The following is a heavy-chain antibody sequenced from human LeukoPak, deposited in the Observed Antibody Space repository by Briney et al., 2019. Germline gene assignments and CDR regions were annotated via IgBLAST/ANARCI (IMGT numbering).Heavy chain of an antibody. D-gene: IGHD2-15*01. CDR2: IRSRSAGGTT. CDR1: GLTFNNAW. J-gene: IGHJ4*02. V-gene: IGHV3-15*01. CDR3: STGGGTHDY. Sequence: GGSLRLSYAASGLTFNNAWMSWVRQAPGKGLEWVGRIRSRSAGGTTDYGAPVKGRFTILRDDSKNTLYLQMNSLKTEDTAVYYCSTGGGTHDYWGQGTLVTVSS.